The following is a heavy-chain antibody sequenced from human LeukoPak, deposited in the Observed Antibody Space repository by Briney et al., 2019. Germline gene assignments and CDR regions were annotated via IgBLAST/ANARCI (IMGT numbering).Heavy chain of an antibody. CDR3: ARRAGGYSHPYDY. J-gene: IGHJ4*02. CDR1: GFTFDSYG. D-gene: IGHD4-23*01. CDR2: ISASGGST. Sequence: GGSLRLSCAASGFTFDSYGMSWVRQAPGKGLEWVSAISASGGSTYYADSVKGRFTISRDNSKNTLYLQMNSLRAEDTAVYYCARRAGGYSHPYDYWGQGILVTVSS. V-gene: IGHV3-23*01.